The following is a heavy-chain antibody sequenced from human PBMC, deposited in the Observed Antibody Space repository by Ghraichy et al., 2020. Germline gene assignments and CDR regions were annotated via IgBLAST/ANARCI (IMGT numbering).Heavy chain of an antibody. CDR1: GFTFSDYY. V-gene: IGHV3-11*01. Sequence: GESLNISCAASGFTFSDYYMSWIRQAPGKGLEWVSYMSGTGRNTYYAGSVEGRFTISRDNAKNSLSLQMNSLRAEDTAVYYCVRESNSGMDVWGQGTTVTVSS. J-gene: IGHJ6*02. D-gene: IGHD4-11*01. CDR2: MSGTGRNT. CDR3: VRESNSGMDV.